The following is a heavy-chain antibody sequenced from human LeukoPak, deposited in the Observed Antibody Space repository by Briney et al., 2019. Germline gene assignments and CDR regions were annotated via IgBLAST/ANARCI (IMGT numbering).Heavy chain of an antibody. CDR2: ISAYNGNT. V-gene: IGHV1-18*01. D-gene: IGHD6-19*01. Sequence: GASVKVSCKASGYTFTSYGISWVRQAPGQGLEWMGGISAYNGNTNYAQKLQGRVTMTTDPSTRTAYMELRSLRSDETAVYYCARAQRTAVAGWDAFDIWGQGTMVTVSS. CDR3: ARAQRTAVAGWDAFDI. CDR1: GYTFTSYG. J-gene: IGHJ3*02.